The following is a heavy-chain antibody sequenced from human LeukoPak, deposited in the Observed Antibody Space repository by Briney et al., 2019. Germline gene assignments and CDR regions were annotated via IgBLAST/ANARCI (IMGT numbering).Heavy chain of an antibody. Sequence: GGSLRLSCAASGFTFSSYGMHWVRQAPGKGLEWVAVIWYDGSNKYYADSVKGRFTTSRDNSKNTLYLQVNSLRAEDTAVYYCARGGTSRGEFDYWGQGTLVTVSS. CDR3: ARGGTSRGEFDY. J-gene: IGHJ4*02. V-gene: IGHV3-33*01. CDR1: GFTFSSYG. D-gene: IGHD1-14*01. CDR2: IWYDGSNK.